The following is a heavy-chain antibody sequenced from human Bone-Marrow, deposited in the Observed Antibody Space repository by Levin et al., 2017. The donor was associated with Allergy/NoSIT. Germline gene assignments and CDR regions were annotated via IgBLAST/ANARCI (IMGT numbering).Heavy chain of an antibody. Sequence: VASVKVSCKASGYTFTSYAMNWVRQAPGQGLEWMGWINTNTGNPTYAQGFTGRFVFSLDTSVSTAYLQISSLKAEDTAVYYCARDEAEWFRELSRRGWFDPWGQGTLVTVSS. CDR2: INTNTGNP. J-gene: IGHJ5*02. CDR1: GYTFTSYA. CDR3: ARDEAEWFRELSRRGWFDP. D-gene: IGHD3-10*01. V-gene: IGHV7-4-1*02.